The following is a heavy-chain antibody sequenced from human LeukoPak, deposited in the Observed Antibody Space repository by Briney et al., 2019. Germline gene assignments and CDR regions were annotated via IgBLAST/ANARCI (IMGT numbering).Heavy chain of an antibody. CDR1: GGSFSGYY. CDR3: ARAFRVPGYCSGGSCRRWFDP. Sequence: SETLSLTRAVYGGSFSGYYWSWIRQPPGKGLEWIGEINHSGSTNYNPSLKSRVTISVDTSKNQFSLKLSSVTAADTAVYYCARAFRVPGYCSGGSCRRWFDPWGQGTLVTVSS. CDR2: INHSGST. J-gene: IGHJ5*02. D-gene: IGHD2-15*01. V-gene: IGHV4-34*01.